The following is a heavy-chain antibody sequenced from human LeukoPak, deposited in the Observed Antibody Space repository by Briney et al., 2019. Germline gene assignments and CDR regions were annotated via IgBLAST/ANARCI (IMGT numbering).Heavy chain of an antibody. D-gene: IGHD3-22*01. CDR2: INPSGGST. CDR3: ATGLYYYDRADY. J-gene: IGHJ4*02. Sequence: ASVTVSCKASGYTFTSYYMHWVRQAPGQGLEWLGIINPSGGSTSYAQKFQGRVTMTRDTSTSTVYMELSSLRSEDTAVYYCATGLYYYDRADYWGQGTLVTVSS. V-gene: IGHV1-46*01. CDR1: GYTFTSYY.